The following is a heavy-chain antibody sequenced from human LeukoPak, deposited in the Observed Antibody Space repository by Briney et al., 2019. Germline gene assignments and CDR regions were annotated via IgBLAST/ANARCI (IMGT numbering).Heavy chain of an antibody. J-gene: IGHJ3*02. D-gene: IGHD4-23*01. V-gene: IGHV4-34*01. CDR3: ARGTNSRKEHAFDI. CDR1: GGSFSGYY. Sequence: SETLSLTCAVYGGSFSGYYWSWIRQPPGKGLGWIGEINHSGSTNYNPSLKSRVTISVDTSKNQFSLKLSSVTAADTAVYYCARGTNSRKEHAFDIWGQGTMVTVSS. CDR2: INHSGST.